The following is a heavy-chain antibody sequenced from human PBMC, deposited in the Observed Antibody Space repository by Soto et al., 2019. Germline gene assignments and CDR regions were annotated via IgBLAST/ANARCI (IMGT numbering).Heavy chain of an antibody. Sequence: GGSLRLSCEASGFTLTTYTMNWVRQASGKGLEWVSSINSSSGHIYYADSVKGRFTISRDNARNSLYLQMNSLRAEDTAVYYCVRERGLSSFYGMDVWGQGTTVTVSS. CDR1: GFTLTTYT. CDR3: VRERGLSSFYGMDV. CDR2: INSSSGHI. V-gene: IGHV3-21*01. D-gene: IGHD3-10*01. J-gene: IGHJ6*02.